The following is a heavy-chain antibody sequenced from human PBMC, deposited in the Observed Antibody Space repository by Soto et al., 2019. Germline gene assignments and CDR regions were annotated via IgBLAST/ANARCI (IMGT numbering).Heavy chain of an antibody. CDR2: IYYSGST. CDR3: ARQKPSGRIPYFDD. V-gene: IGHV4-59*08. D-gene: IGHD3-10*01. J-gene: IGHJ4*02. CDR1: GGSISSYY. Sequence: SETLSLTCTVSGGSISSYYWGWIRQPPGKGLEWIGYIYYSGSTNYNPSLKSRVTISVDTSKNQFSLKLSSVTAADTAVYYCARQKPSGRIPYFDDWGQGTLVTVSS.